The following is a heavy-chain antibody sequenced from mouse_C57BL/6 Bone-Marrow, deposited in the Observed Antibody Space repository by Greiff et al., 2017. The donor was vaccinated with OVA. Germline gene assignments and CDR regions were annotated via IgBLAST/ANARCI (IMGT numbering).Heavy chain of an antibody. Sequence: VQLQEPGPELVKPGASGKLSCKASGYPSTSYAINWVKQGPGQGLEGLGWIYPRDGSTKYTEKFRGKATLTVDTSSSTAYMELHSLTSEDSAVEFCARVGAYYPEGAMDYWGQGTSVTVSS. V-gene: IGHV1-85*01. CDR1: GYPSTSYA. CDR3: ARVGAYYPEGAMDY. D-gene: IGHD1-1*01. CDR2: IYPRDGST. J-gene: IGHJ4*01.